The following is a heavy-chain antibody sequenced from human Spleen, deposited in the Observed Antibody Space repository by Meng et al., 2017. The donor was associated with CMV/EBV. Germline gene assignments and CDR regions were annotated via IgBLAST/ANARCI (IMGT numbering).Heavy chain of an antibody. CDR1: GYTFTSYG. D-gene: IGHD6-13*01. V-gene: IGHV1-18*01. J-gene: IGHJ3*02. CDR3: ARDSASGYRYSSSWYWDAFDI. CDR2: INPDNGDT. Sequence: ASVKVSCKASGYTFTSYGITWVRQAPGQGLEWMGWINPDNGDTNYAQKVQGRVTMTTDRFTSTAYMDLRSLRSDDTAVYYCARDSASGYRYSSSWYWDAFDIWGQGTMVTVSS.